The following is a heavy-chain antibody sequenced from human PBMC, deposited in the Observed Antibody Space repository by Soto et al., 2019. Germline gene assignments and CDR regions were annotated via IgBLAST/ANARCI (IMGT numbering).Heavy chain of an antibody. Sequence: ASVKVSCKASGYTFTSYDINWVRQATGQGLEWMGWMSPNNGNTNYAQKFQGRVTMTTDTSTSTAYMELRSLRSDDTAVYYCARDEDTTVNWFDPWGQGTLVTVSS. V-gene: IGHV1-18*01. CDR1: GYTFTSYD. CDR2: MSPNNGNT. CDR3: ARDEDTTVNWFDP. D-gene: IGHD5-18*01. J-gene: IGHJ5*02.